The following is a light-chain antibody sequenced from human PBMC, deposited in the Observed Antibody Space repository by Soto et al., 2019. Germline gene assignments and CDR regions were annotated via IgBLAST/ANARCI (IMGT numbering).Light chain of an antibody. J-gene: IGLJ2*01. CDR2: QDS. CDR3: QAWDNSTAVV. CDR1: KLGDKY. V-gene: IGLV3-1*01. Sequence: SYELTQAPSVSVSPGQTASITCSGDKLGDKYACWYQQKPGQSPVLVIYQDSKRPSGIPERFSGSNSGNTATLTISGTQAMDEADYYCQAWDNSTAVVFGGGTQLTVL.